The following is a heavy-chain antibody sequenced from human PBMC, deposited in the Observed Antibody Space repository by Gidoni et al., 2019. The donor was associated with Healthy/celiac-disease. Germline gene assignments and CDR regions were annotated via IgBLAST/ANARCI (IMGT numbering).Heavy chain of an antibody. CDR3: VGGLGDYEVAA. V-gene: IGHV3-23*01. CDR1: GFTFSSYA. CDR2: ISGSGGST. Sequence: EVQLLESGGGLVQPGGSLRLPCAASGFTFSSYAMSWVRQAPGKGLEWVSAISGSGGSTYYADSVKGRFTISRDNSKNTLYLQMNSLRAEDTAVYYCVGGLGDYEVAAWGQGTLVTVSS. J-gene: IGHJ5*02. D-gene: IGHD4-17*01.